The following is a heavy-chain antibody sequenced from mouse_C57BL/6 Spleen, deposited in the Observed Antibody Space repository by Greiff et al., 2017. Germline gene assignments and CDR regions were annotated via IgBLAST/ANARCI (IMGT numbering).Heavy chain of an antibody. J-gene: IGHJ4*01. CDR2: IYPGDGDT. CDR3: ARWHYGSSPYAMDY. D-gene: IGHD1-1*01. CDR1: GYAFSSYW. Sequence: VKLQESGAELVKPGASVKISCKASGYAFSSYWMNWVKQRPGKGLEWIGQIYPGDGDTNYNGKFKGKATLTADKSSSTAYMQLSSLTSEDSAVYFCARWHYGSSPYAMDYWGQGTSVTVSS. V-gene: IGHV1-80*01.